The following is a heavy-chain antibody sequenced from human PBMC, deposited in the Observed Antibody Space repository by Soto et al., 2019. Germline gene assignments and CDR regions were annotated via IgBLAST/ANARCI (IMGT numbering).Heavy chain of an antibody. J-gene: IGHJ6*02. V-gene: IGHV1-69*01. D-gene: IGHD3-3*01. CDR3: ARAYDVRSGNYNGMDV. CDR2: VIPMFGIP. Sequence: QVQLVQSGAEVKKPGSSVRVSCKASGGSFRSYAFSWVRQAPGQGIEWMGGVIPMFGIPKNAQKFQTRVTIGADEFTRTVSMDLRSLRSEDSAIYYCARAYDVRSGNYNGMDVWGQGTTVTVSS. CDR1: GGSFRSYA.